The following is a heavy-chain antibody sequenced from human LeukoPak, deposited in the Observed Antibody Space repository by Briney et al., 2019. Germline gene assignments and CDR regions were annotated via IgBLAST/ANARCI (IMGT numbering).Heavy chain of an antibody. Sequence: PGGSLRLSCAASGLTFSSYGMHSVRQPPGKGLEWVAFIRYDGSNKYYADSVEGRFTISRDNSKNTLYLQMNSLRADDTAGYSCAKDLTLSDAGLDYWGQGTLVTVSS. V-gene: IGHV3-30*02. J-gene: IGHJ4*02. CDR2: IRYDGSNK. CDR1: GLTFSSYG. D-gene: IGHD3-16*01. CDR3: AKDLTLSDAGLDY.